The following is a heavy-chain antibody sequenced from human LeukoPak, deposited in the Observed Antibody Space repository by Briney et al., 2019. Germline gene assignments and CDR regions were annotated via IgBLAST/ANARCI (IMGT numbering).Heavy chain of an antibody. J-gene: IGHJ4*02. CDR3: ARDVYDSSGSYYFDY. V-gene: IGHV3-33*01. CDR2: IWYDGSNK. D-gene: IGHD3-22*01. CDR1: GFTFSSYG. Sequence: GGSLRLSCAASGFTFSSYGMHWVRQAPGKGLEWVAVIWYDGSNKYYADSVKGRFTISRDNSKNTLYLQMNNLRAEDTAVYYCARDVYDSSGSYYFDYWGQGTLVTVTS.